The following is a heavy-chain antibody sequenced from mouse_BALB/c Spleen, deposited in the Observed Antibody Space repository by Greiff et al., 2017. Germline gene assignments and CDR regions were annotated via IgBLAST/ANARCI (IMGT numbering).Heavy chain of an antibody. CDR2: ISDGGSYT. D-gene: IGHD2-14*01. J-gene: IGHJ3*01. V-gene: IGHV5-4*02. CDR1: GFTFSDYY. Sequence: EVKVVESGGGLVKPGGSLKLSCAASGFTFSDYYMYWVRQTPEKRLEWVATISDGGSYTYYPDSVKGRFTISRDNAKNNLYLQMSSLKSEDTAMYYCARGATIGTWFAYWGQGTLVTVSA. CDR3: ARGATIGTWFAY.